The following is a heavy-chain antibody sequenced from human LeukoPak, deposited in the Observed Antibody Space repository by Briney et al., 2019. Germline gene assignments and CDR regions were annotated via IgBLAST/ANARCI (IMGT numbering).Heavy chain of an antibody. J-gene: IGHJ6*04. CDR2: ISSSGSTI. CDR1: GFTFSSYE. D-gene: IGHD3-22*01. CDR3: SRGPTMKMDV. V-gene: IGHV3-48*03. Sequence: GGSLRLSCAASGFTFSSYEMNWVRQAPGKGLEWVSYISSSGSTIYYADSVKGRFTISRDNAKNSLYLQMNSLRAEDTAVYYCSRGPTMKMDVWGKGTTVTVSS.